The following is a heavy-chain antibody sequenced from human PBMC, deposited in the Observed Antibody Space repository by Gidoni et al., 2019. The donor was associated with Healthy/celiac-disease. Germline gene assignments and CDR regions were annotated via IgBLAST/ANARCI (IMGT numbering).Heavy chain of an antibody. D-gene: IGHD3-10*01. CDR3: ARALLYYGSGTYSYYFDY. V-gene: IGHV3-53*01. CDR1: GFIVSSKY. CDR2: IYSVGST. Sequence: EVQLVESGGGLIQPGGSLRLSCADSGFIVSSKYMSWVGQAPGNGLEWVSVIYSVGSTYYADSVKGRFTISRDNSKNTLYLQMNSLRAEDTSVYYCARALLYYGSGTYSYYFDYWGQVTLVTVSS. J-gene: IGHJ4*02.